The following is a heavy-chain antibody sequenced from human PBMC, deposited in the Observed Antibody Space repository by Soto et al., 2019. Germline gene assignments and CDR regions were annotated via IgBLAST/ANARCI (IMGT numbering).Heavy chain of an antibody. D-gene: IGHD3-10*01. J-gene: IGHJ6*03. Sequence: SETLSLTCAVYGGSFSGYYWSWIRQPPGKGLEWIGEINHSGSTNYNPSLKSRVTISVDTSKNQFSLKLSSVTAADTAVYYCARGGVYYGSGSYYNSYYYYYMDAWGKGTTVTVSS. CDR1: GGSFSGYY. CDR3: ARGGVYYGSGSYYNSYYYYYMDA. CDR2: INHSGST. V-gene: IGHV4-34*01.